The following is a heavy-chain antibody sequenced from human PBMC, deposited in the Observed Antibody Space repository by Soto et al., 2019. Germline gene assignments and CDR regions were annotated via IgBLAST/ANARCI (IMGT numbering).Heavy chain of an antibody. Sequence: QVQLVQSGAEVKKPGSSVKVSCKASGGTFSSYAISWVRQAPGQGLEWMGGIIPIFGTANYAQRFQGRVTITADESTSTAYMELSSLRSEDTAVYYCARDQGEVATIYYYYCGMDVWGQGTTVTVSS. J-gene: IGHJ6*02. D-gene: IGHD5-12*01. CDR1: GGTFSSYA. CDR2: IIPIFGTA. CDR3: ARDQGEVATIYYYYCGMDV. V-gene: IGHV1-69*12.